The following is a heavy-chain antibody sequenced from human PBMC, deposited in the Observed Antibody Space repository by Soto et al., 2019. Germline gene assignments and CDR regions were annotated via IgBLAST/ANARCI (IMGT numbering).Heavy chain of an antibody. CDR3: ARDVLSSSWYSVRDKCYYYCMAV. CDR1: GYTFTSYG. Sequence: QVQLVQPGAEVKKPGASVKVSCKASGYTFTSYGLTWARQAPGQGLEWLGWISANNGNTNYAQKLQGRVTMTPHPSMSTAYMELRSLRSDDTAVYYCARDVLSSSWYSVRDKCYYYCMAVWGQGTTVTVSS. CDR2: ISANNGNT. D-gene: IGHD6-13*01. V-gene: IGHV1-18*01. J-gene: IGHJ6*02.